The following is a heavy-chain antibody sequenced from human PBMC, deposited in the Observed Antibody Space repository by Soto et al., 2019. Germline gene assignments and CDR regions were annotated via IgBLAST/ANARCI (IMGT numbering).Heavy chain of an antibody. Sequence: PSETLSLTCTVPGDPISSYFWTWIRQSPGKGLEWIGYISYSGSTNYNPPLKSRVTISIDTSKDQSSLMLESVTAADTAVYYWARGVGARSSNLDYWGQGLPVTVSS. J-gene: IGHJ4*02. CDR3: ARGVGARSSNLDY. D-gene: IGHD1-26*01. V-gene: IGHV4-59*01. CDR1: GDPISSYF. CDR2: ISYSGST.